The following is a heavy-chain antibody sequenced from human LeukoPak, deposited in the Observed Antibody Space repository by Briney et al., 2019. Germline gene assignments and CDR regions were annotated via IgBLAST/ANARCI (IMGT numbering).Heavy chain of an antibody. CDR2: IKQDGSER. Sequence: GGSLRLSCAASGSTFSSYEMNWVRQAPGKGLEWVANIKQDGSERRYADSVRGRFAVSRDNAQTSLYLQMSSLRAEDTALYYCARASNPWLQLTWGQGTLVTVSS. V-gene: IGHV3-7*05. D-gene: IGHD5-24*01. CDR1: GSTFSSYE. CDR3: ARASNPWLQLT. J-gene: IGHJ5*02.